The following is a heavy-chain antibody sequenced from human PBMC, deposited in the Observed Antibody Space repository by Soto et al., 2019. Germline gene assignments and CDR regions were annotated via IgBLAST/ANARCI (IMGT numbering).Heavy chain of an antibody. CDR2: IKEDGSDK. Sequence: EVQLVESGGDLVQPGGSLRLSCVASGFTFNTYWMSWVRQAPGKGLEWVANIKEDGSDKYYVDSVKGRFTISRDKAKNLLYLQMNSRGAGDTAMYYCARFTRGSSGDYWGQGTLVTVSS. CDR3: ARFTRGSSGDY. J-gene: IGHJ4*02. V-gene: IGHV3-7*01. CDR1: GFTFNTYW. D-gene: IGHD6-25*01.